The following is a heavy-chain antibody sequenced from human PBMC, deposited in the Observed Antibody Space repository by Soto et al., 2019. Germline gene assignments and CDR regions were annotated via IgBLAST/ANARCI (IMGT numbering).Heavy chain of an antibody. J-gene: IGHJ4*02. CDR1: GFTFSTYS. D-gene: IGHD3-16*02. CDR3: AKDYVWGSYRYLPLDY. CDR2: ISGSGGST. V-gene: IGHV3-23*01. Sequence: GGSLRLSCAASGFTFSTYSMNWVRKAPGKGLEWVSAISGSGGSTYYADSVKGRFTISRDNSKNTLYLQMNSLRAEDTAVYYCAKDYVWGSYRYLPLDYWGQGTLVTVSS.